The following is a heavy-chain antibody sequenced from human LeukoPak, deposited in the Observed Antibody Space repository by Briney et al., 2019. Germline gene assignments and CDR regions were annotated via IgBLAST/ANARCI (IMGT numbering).Heavy chain of an antibody. V-gene: IGHV4-34*01. J-gene: IGHJ4*02. Sequence: SETLSLTCAVYGGSFSGYYWSWIRQPPGKGLEWIGEINHSGSTNYNPSLKSRVTISVDTSKNQFSLKLSSVTAADTAVYYCARGLDYDFWSGYYPSPAGYDYWGQGTLVTVSS. CDR3: ARGLDYDFWSGYYPSPAGYDY. D-gene: IGHD3-3*01. CDR2: INHSGST. CDR1: GGSFSGYY.